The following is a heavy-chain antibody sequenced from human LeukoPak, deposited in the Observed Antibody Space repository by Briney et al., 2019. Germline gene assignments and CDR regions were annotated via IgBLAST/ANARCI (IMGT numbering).Heavy chain of an antibody. J-gene: IGHJ4*02. CDR1: GYTFTTYG. CDR2: ISAYNGNT. CDR3: ARALVDGYKELGY. D-gene: IGHD5-24*01. Sequence: ASVKVSCKASGYTFTTYGITWVRQAPGQGLEWMGWISAYNGNTNYAQKLQGRVTMTTDTSASTAYMELRSLRSDDTAVYYCARALVDGYKELGYWGQGTLVTVSS. V-gene: IGHV1-18*01.